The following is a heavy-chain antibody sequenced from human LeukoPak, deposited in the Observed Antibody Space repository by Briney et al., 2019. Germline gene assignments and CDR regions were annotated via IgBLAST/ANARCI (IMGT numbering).Heavy chain of an antibody. CDR3: AKDGGTHFDH. CDR2: ISYDGSNK. CDR1: GFTFSSYA. D-gene: IGHD1-26*01. J-gene: IGHJ4*02. Sequence: GRSLRLSCAASGFTFSSYAMHWVCQAPGKGLEWVALISYDGSNKYFADSVKGRFTISRDNAQNSLTLHMNTLRADDTAVYYCAKDGGTHFDHWGQGTLVTVSS. V-gene: IGHV3-30*04.